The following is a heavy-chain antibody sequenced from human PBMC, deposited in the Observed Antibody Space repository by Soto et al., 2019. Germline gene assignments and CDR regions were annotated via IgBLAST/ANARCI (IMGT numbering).Heavy chain of an antibody. CDR1: GFTFSSYA. Sequence: GGSLRLSCAASGFTFSSYAMSWVRQAPGKGLEWVSAISGSGGSTYYADSVKGRFTISRDNSKNTLYLQMNSLRAEDTAVYYCAKEGVLDIVVVVAAQYFDYWGQGTLVTVSS. J-gene: IGHJ4*02. V-gene: IGHV3-23*01. D-gene: IGHD2-15*01. CDR3: AKEGVLDIVVVVAAQYFDY. CDR2: ISGSGGST.